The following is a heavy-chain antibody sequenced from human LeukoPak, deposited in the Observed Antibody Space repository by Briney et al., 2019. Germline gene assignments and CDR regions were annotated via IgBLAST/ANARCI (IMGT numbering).Heavy chain of an antibody. CDR1: GGSFSGYY. V-gene: IGHV4-34*01. Sequence: SETLSLTCAVYGGSFSGYYWSWIRQPPGKGLEWIGEINHSGSTNYNPSLKSRVTISADTSKNQFSLKLSSVTAADTAVYYCARSESSYDILTGYYGSYFDYWGQGTLVTVSS. CDR3: ARSESSYDILTGYYGSYFDY. CDR2: INHSGST. D-gene: IGHD3-9*01. J-gene: IGHJ4*02.